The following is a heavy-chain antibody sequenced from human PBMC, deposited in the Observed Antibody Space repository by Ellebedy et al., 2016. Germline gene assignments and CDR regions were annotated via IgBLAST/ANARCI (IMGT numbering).Heavy chain of an antibody. CDR3: ARYCSSTSCYSNWFDP. CDR1: GYTFTSYD. Sequence: ASVKVSCKASGYTFTSYDINWVRQATGQGLEWMGRIIPILGIANYAQKFQGRVTITADKSTSTAYMELSSLRSEDTAVYYCARYCSSTSCYSNWFDPWGQGTLVTVSS. V-gene: IGHV1-69*04. D-gene: IGHD2-2*01. CDR2: IIPILGIA. J-gene: IGHJ5*02.